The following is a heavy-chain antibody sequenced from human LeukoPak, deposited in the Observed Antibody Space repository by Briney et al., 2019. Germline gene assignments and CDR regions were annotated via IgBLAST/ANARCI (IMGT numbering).Heavy chain of an antibody. CDR1: GGSISSYY. D-gene: IGHD4/OR15-4a*01. J-gene: IGHJ3*02. Sequence: SETLSLTCTVSGGSISSYYWSWIRQPPGKGLEWIGYIYYSGSTNYNPSLKSRVTISVDASKNQFSLKLSSVTAADTAVYSYARTIGYAFDIWGQGTMVTVSS. V-gene: IGHV4-59*01. CDR2: IYYSGST. CDR3: ARTIGYAFDI.